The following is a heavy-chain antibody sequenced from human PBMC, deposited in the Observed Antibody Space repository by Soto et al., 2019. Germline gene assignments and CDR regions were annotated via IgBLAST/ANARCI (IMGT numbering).Heavy chain of an antibody. V-gene: IGHV6-1*01. CDR1: GDSVSSDSAA. CDR3: VRSRVFIAVAGMATYYYPYGMDV. Sequence: SQTLSLTCAISGDSVSSDSAAWNWIRQSPSRGLEWLGRTYYRSKWYNDYAVSVNGRITINPDTSKNHFSLQLNSVTPEDTAVYYCVRSRVFIAVAGMATYYYPYGMDVWGQGTTVTVSS. J-gene: IGHJ6*02. CDR2: TYYRSKWYN. D-gene: IGHD6-19*01.